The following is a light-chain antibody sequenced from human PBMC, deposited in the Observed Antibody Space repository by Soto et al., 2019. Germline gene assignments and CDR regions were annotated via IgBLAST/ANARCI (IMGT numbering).Light chain of an antibody. Sequence: QSALTQPASVSGSPGQSITISCTGTSSDVGGYNYVSWYQQHPGKAPKLMIYDVSNRPSGVSNRFSGSKSGNTASLTISGLQAEDEADYYCRSYTSSSTPMVFGGGTKLTV. V-gene: IGLV2-14*01. CDR3: RSYTSSSTPMV. J-gene: IGLJ2*01. CDR1: SSDVGGYNY. CDR2: DVS.